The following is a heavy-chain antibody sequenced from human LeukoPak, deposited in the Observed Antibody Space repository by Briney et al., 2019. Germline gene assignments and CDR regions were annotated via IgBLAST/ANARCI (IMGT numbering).Heavy chain of an antibody. Sequence: GGSLRLSCAASGFTFTNYGMHWVRQAPGKGLEWVAMISYDGRNEYYVDSVKGRFTISRDNSKNTLYLQMNSLRDGDTAVYYCARDQVPFDYWGHGTLVTVSS. CDR2: ISYDGRNE. V-gene: IGHV3-30*03. J-gene: IGHJ4*01. CDR3: ARDQVPFDY. CDR1: GFTFTNYG.